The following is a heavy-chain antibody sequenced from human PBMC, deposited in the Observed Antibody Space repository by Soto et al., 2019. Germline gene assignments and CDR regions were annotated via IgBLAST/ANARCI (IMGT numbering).Heavy chain of an antibody. CDR3: ARDRSYYDSSGYYKSKKKYYYYGMDV. CDR2: IYYSGST. V-gene: IGHV4-59*01. D-gene: IGHD3-22*01. J-gene: IGHJ6*02. CDR1: GGSISSYY. Sequence: SETLSLTCTVSGGSISSYYWSWIRQPPGKGLEWIGYIYYSGSTNYNPSLKSRVTISVDTSKNQFSLKLSSVTAADTAVYYCARDRSYYDSSGYYKSKKKYYYYGMDVWGQGTTLTVSS.